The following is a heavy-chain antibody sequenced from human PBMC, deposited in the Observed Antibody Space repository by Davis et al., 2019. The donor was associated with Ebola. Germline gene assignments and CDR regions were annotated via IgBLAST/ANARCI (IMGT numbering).Heavy chain of an antibody. CDR1: GGTFSSSA. CDR2: IIPIFGTA. Sequence: SSVTVSCQASGGTFSSSAISWVRQAPGQGLEWMGGIIPIFGTANYAQKFQGRVTITADESTSTAYMELSSLRSEDTAVYYCARDGTTVTTYYYYNYGMDVWGQGTTVTVSS. J-gene: IGHJ6*02. CDR3: ARDGTTVTTYYYYNYGMDV. V-gene: IGHV1-69*13. D-gene: IGHD4-17*01.